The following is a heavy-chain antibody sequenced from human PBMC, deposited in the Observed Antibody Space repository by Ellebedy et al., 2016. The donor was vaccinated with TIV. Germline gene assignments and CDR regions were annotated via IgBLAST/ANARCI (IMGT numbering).Heavy chain of an antibody. CDR2: VAERDGRT. CDR3: AKRADNWGFFDF. Sequence: PGGSLRLSCAASGFTFSDYVMAWVRQVPGKGLEWVSAVAERDGRTFYADSVKGRFSISRDNFQNTLFLHMHSLAAGDTAIYYCAKRADNWGFFDFWGHGTLVTVSS. V-gene: IGHV3-23*01. J-gene: IGHJ4*01. CDR1: GFTFSDYV. D-gene: IGHD1-1*01.